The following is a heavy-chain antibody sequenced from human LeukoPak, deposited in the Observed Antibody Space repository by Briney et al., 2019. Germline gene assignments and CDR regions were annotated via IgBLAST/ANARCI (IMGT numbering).Heavy chain of an antibody. CDR2: IYTSGST. CDR1: GASINSGSYY. D-gene: IGHD3-22*01. CDR3: ARGHYYESADYSDPFLDY. Sequence: PSETLSLTCTVSGASINSGSYYWSWIRQPAGKGLEWIGRIYTSGSTYYNPSLESRVTMSVDTSKNQVSLKMNSVIAADTAVYYCARGHYYESADYSDPFLDYWGQGTLVTVSS. J-gene: IGHJ4*02. V-gene: IGHV4-61*02.